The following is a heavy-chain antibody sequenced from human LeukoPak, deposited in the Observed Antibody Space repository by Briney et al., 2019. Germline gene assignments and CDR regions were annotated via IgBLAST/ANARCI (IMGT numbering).Heavy chain of an antibody. V-gene: IGHV1-2*04. Sequence: GASVKVSCKASGYTFTGYYMHWVRQAPGQGLEWMGWINPNSGGTNYAQKFQGWVTMTRDTSISTAYMGLSRLRSDDTAVYYCARALRYFDWSDGGYFDYWGQGTLVTVSS. D-gene: IGHD3-9*01. CDR1: GYTFTGYY. CDR2: INPNSGGT. J-gene: IGHJ4*02. CDR3: ARALRYFDWSDGGYFDY.